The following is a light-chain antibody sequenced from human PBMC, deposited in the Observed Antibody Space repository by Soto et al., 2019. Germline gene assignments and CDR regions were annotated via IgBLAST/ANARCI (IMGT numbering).Light chain of an antibody. V-gene: IGLV2-14*01. CDR3: SSYAGSSPYV. Sequence: QSALTQPASVSGSPGQSITISCTGTSSDVGGYNYVSWYQQHPGKAPKLMIYEVSSRPSGVSNRFSGSKSGNTASLSISGLQAEDEADYYCSSYAGSSPYVFGTGTKLTVL. CDR2: EVS. J-gene: IGLJ1*01. CDR1: SSDVGGYNY.